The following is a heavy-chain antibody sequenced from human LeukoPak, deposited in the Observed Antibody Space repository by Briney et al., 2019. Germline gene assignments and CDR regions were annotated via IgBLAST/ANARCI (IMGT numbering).Heavy chain of an antibody. CDR1: GYSFTSYW. D-gene: IGHD1-7*01. CDR3: ARRLKNSRGIDY. V-gene: IGHV5-51*01. J-gene: IGHJ4*02. CDR2: MYPGDSDT. Sequence: GESLKISCKGSGYSFTSYWIGWMRRMPGKGLEWMGIMYPGDSDTTYSPSFQGQVTISADKSISTAYLQWSSLKASDTAMYYCARRLKNSRGIDYWGQGTLVTVSS.